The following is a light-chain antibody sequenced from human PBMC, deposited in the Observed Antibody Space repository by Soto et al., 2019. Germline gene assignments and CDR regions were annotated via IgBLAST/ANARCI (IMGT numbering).Light chain of an antibody. J-gene: IGKJ1*01. Sequence: IVMTQSPATLSVSPGESATLSCRASQNIYYNVAWYQHRPGQAPRLLIYRASTRATGVPARFSGSGSGTEFTLTIISLQSEDFTFYSCLQDHNLWAFGQGTKVEI. CDR1: QNIYYN. CDR2: RAS. CDR3: LQDHNLWA. V-gene: IGKV3-15*01.